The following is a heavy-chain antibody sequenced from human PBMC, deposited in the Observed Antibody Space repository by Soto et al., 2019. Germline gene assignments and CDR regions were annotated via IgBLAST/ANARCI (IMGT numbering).Heavy chain of an antibody. CDR1: GGSIRSGGFY. J-gene: IGHJ4*02. Sequence: SETLSLTCTVSGGSIRSGGFYWSWILQHPGKGLEWIGYIYYNGRTDYNPSLKSRLSLSVDTSERQFSLNLYSVTAADTAVYYCARVKDYYLFFVSWGQGALVTFS. CDR2: IYYNGRT. CDR3: ARVKDYYLFFVS. D-gene: IGHD3-10*01. V-gene: IGHV4-31*03.